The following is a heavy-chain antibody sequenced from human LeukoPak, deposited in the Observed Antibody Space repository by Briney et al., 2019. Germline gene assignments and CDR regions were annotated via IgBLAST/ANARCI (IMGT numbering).Heavy chain of an antibody. J-gene: IGHJ6*03. CDR2: INPDSGGT. V-gene: IGHV1-2*02. D-gene: IGHD5-18*01. Sequence: ASVKVSCKASGYTFTGYYIHWVRQAPGQGLEWMGWINPDSGGTNYAQNFHGRVTMTRDTSISTAYMELNSLRAEDTAVYYCARDTAMVTGYHYYYYYMDVWGKGTTVTVSS. CDR1: GYTFTGYY. CDR3: ARDTAMVTGYHYYYYYMDV.